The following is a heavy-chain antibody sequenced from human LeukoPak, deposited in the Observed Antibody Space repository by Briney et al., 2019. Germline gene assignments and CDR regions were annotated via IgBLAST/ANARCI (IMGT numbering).Heavy chain of an antibody. V-gene: IGHV3-21*01. J-gene: IGHJ4*02. CDR2: ISSTSSYI. Sequence: GGSLRLSCTASGFAFNTYTINWVRQAPGKGLEWVSSISSTSSYIYYADSLKGRFTISRDNAKNSLYLQMNSLRAEDTAVYYCARERDEDIVVVPAAPFFDYWGQGTLVTVSS. D-gene: IGHD2-2*01. CDR1: GFAFNTYT. CDR3: ARERDEDIVVVPAAPFFDY.